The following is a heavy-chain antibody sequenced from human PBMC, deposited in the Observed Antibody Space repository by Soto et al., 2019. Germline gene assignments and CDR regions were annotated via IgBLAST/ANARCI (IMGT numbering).Heavy chain of an antibody. CDR1: GFSLNTAGMC. CDR2: IYWNDDG. Sequence: QITLKESGPTLVKPTQTLTLTCSFSGFSLNTAGMCVGWIRQPPGKALEGLALIYWNDDGRYNPSLKSRLTISPASSKNQVVLTMTNMDPVDTATYSCAQLYNWNSITPFAYWGRGILVSVSS. CDR3: AQLYNWNSITPFAY. V-gene: IGHV2-5*01. D-gene: IGHD1-7*01. J-gene: IGHJ4*02.